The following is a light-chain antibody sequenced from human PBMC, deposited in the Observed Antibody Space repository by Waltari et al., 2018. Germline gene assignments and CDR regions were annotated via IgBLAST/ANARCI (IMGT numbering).Light chain of an antibody. J-gene: IGKJ4*01. V-gene: IGKV1-9*01. CDR3: QQLHSYPRT. CDR2: AAS. Sequence: DIHLTQSPSFLSASVGDRVTITCRASQGIGSYLAWYQQKPGKAPTLLIYAASTLQSGVPSRFSGSYSGTEFTLTISSLQPEDFASYFCQQLHSYPRTFGGGTKMEI. CDR1: QGIGSY.